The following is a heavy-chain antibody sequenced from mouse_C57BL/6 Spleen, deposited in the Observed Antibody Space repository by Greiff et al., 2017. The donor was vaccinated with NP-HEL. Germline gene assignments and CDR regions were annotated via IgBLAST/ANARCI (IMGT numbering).Heavy chain of an antibody. V-gene: IGHV2-9-1*01. CDR3: ARNSPYYGSSVFDY. CDR1: GFSLTSYA. Sequence: VKLMESGPGLVAPSQSLSITCTVSGFSLTSYAISWVRQPPGKGLEWLGVIWTGGGTNYNSALKSRLSISKDNSKSQVFLKMNSLQTDDTARYYCARNSPYYGSSVFDYWGQGTTLTVSS. CDR2: IWTGGGT. J-gene: IGHJ2*01. D-gene: IGHD1-1*01.